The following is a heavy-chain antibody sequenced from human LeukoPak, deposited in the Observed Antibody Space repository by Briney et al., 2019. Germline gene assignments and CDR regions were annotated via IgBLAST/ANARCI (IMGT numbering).Heavy chain of an antibody. V-gene: IGHV4-31*03. CDR1: GGSISTVCYY. J-gene: IGHJ4*02. CDR2: IYYSGST. D-gene: IGHD2-15*01. CDR3: AREGGLLSRLSFDY. Sequence: SETLSLTCTVSGGSISTVCYYWSWIRQHPGKGLEWIGYIYYSGSTYYNPSLKSRVTISVDTSKNQFSLKLSSVTAADTAVYYCAREGGLLSRLSFDYWGQGTLVTVSS.